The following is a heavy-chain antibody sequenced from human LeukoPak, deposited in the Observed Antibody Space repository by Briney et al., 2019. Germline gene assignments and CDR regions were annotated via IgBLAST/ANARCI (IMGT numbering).Heavy chain of an antibody. D-gene: IGHD6-19*01. V-gene: IGHV3-7*04. Sequence: PGGSLRLSCAASGFTFSSYAMSWVRQAPGKGLEWVANIKQDGSEKYYVDSVKGRFTISRDNAKNSLSLQMNSLRAEDTAVYYCARAVAESEDYWGQGTLVTVSS. CDR3: ARAVAESEDY. J-gene: IGHJ4*02. CDR2: IKQDGSEK. CDR1: GFTFSSYA.